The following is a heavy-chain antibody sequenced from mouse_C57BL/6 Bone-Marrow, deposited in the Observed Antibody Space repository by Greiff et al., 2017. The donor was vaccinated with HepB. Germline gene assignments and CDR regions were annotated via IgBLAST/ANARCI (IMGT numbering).Heavy chain of an antibody. J-gene: IGHJ3*01. CDR2: IYPGSGNT. D-gene: IGHD1-1*02. CDR3: ARELFAWFAY. Sequence: QVQLQQSGPELVKPGASVKLSCKASGYTFTSYDINWVKQRPGQGLEWIARIYPGSGNTYYNEKFKGKATLTAEKSSSTAYMQLSSLTSEDSAVYFCARELFAWFAYWGQGTLVTVSA. CDR1: GYTFTSYD. V-gene: IGHV1-76*01.